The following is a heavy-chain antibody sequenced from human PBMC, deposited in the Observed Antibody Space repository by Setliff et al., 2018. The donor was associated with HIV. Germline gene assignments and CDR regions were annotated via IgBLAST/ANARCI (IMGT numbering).Heavy chain of an antibody. Sequence: SETLSLTCTVSGGSINRSPYYWGWIRQPPGKGLEWIASIFYSGSTYHNPSLKSRVTISVDTANNQFSLKVSSMTAADSAIYYCARVESGILGYWGRGTLVTVSS. V-gene: IGHV4-39*07. CDR3: ARVESGILGY. D-gene: IGHD1-26*01. J-gene: IGHJ4*02. CDR2: IFYSGST. CDR1: GGSINRSPYY.